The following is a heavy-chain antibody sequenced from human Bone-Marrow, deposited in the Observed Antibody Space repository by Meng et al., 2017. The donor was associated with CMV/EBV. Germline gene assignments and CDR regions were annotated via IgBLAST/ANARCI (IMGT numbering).Heavy chain of an antibody. V-gene: IGHV4-34*01. Sequence: SETLSLTCDVYGGSLSNYYWSWIRQPPGKGLEWIGEVHPSGSTNYNPSLKNRVTISVDTPQNQFSLKLSSVTAADTAVYYCATTTGEAEGPDYWGQGTLVTVSS. CDR1: GGSLSNYY. CDR3: ATTTGEAEGPDY. J-gene: IGHJ4*02. CDR2: VHPSGST. D-gene: IGHD1-1*01.